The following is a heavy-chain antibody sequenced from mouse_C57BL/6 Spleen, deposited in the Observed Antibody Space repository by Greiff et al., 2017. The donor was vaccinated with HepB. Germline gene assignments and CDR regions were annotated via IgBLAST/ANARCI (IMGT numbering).Heavy chain of an antibody. CDR2: INPSSGYT. D-gene: IGHD1-1*01. CDR1: GYTFTSYW. CDR3: DVITTVVAKDAMDY. V-gene: IGHV1-7*01. J-gene: IGHJ4*01. Sequence: VQLQQSGAELAKPGASVKLSCKASGYTFTSYWMHWVKQRPGQGLEWIGYINPSSGYTKYNQKFKDKATLTADKSSSTAYMQLSSLTYEDSAVYYGDVITTVVAKDAMDYWGQGTSVTVSS.